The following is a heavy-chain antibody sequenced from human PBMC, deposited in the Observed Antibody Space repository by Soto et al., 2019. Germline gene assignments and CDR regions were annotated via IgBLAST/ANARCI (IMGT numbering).Heavy chain of an antibody. V-gene: IGHV4-61*01. D-gene: IGHD3-22*01. J-gene: IGHJ6*02. CDR1: GGSIISCSYY. Sequence: SETLSLTCAVSGGSIISCSYYWSWIRQPPGKGLEWIGYIYYSGSTNYNPSLKSRVTISVDTSKNQFSLKLSSVTAADTAVYNCASHTYYYDSSGYHRGMDVWGQGTTVTVSS. CDR2: IYYSGST. CDR3: ASHTYYYDSSGYHRGMDV.